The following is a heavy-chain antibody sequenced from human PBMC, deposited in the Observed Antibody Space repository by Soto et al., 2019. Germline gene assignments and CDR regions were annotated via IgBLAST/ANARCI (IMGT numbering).Heavy chain of an antibody. CDR2: INHSGST. J-gene: IGHJ6*02. CDR3: ARAPLFLGSSWPTDRGYYYYGMDV. D-gene: IGHD6-13*01. Sequence: PSETLSLTCAVYGGSFSGYYWSWIRQPPGKGLEWIGEINHSGSTNYNPSLKSRVTISVDTSKNQFSLKLSSVTAADTAVYYCARAPLFLGSSWPTDRGYYYYGMDVWGQGTTVKVPS. V-gene: IGHV4-34*01. CDR1: GGSFSGYY.